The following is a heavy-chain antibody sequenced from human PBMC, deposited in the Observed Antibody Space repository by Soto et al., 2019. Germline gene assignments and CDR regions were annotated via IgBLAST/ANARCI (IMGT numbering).Heavy chain of an antibody. V-gene: IGHV3-30-3*01. CDR2: ISYDGDNK. CDR1: GFNFRNYA. Sequence: QVQLVESGGGVVQPGRSLTLSCAASGFNFRNYAMHWVRQAPGKGLEWVATISYDGDNKYYTDSVKGPFTISRDNSKNTLYLQMNSLRPEDTAVYYCARPWGQLSTYYYGMDTWGQGTTVTVSS. D-gene: IGHD3-16*01. J-gene: IGHJ6*02. CDR3: ARPWGQLSTYYYGMDT.